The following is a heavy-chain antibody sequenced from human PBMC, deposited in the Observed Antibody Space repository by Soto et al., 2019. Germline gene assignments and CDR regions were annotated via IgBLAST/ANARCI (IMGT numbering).Heavy chain of an antibody. CDR1: GGTFSSYA. Sequence: GASVKVSCKASGGTFSSYAISWVRQATGQGLEWMGGIIPIFGTANYAQKFQGRVTITADESTSTAYMELSSLRSEDTAVYYCARDPPFSSSWSYFDYWGQGTLVTVSS. V-gene: IGHV1-69*13. CDR2: IIPIFGTA. D-gene: IGHD6-13*01. J-gene: IGHJ4*02. CDR3: ARDPPFSSSWSYFDY.